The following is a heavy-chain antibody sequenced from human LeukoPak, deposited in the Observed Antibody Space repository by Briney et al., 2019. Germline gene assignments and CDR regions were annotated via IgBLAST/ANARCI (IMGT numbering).Heavy chain of an antibody. CDR2: IYYSGST. J-gene: IGHJ4*02. CDR1: GGSISSYS. V-gene: IGHV4-59*08. CDR3: ARHQHTSSRSPFDY. D-gene: IGHD6-13*01. Sequence: SETLSLTCTVSGGSISSYSWSWIRQPPGEGLEWIGYIYYSGSTNCNPSLKSRVTISVDTSKNQFTLKLTSVTAADAAIYYCARHQHTSSRSPFDYWGQGTLVTVSS.